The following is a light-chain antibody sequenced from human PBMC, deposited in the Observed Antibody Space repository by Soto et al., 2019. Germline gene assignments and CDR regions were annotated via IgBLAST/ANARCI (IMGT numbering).Light chain of an antibody. J-gene: IGLJ1*01. Sequence: SMLTQPPSVSGAPGQRVTISCTGSSSNIGAGYGVPWYQQRTGTAPRLVISGNSDRPSVVPDRSSGSTSGTSASLAISGLQAEDEGDYYGQTYDSILSARYVFGTGTKVTAL. CDR2: GNS. CDR1: SSNIGAGYG. CDR3: QTYDSILSARYV. V-gene: IGLV1-40*01.